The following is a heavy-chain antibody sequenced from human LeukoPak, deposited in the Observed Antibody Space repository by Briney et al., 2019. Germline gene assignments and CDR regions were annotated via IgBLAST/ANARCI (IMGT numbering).Heavy chain of an antibody. D-gene: IGHD5-12*01. CDR3: ARYGGYDWGYFDY. CDR1: GGSFSGYY. J-gene: IGHJ4*02. CDR2: INHSGST. Sequence: SETLSLTCAVYGGSFSGYYWSWIRQPPGKGLEWIGEINHSGSTNYNPSLKSRVTISVDTSKNQFSLKLSSVTAADTAVYYCARYGGYDWGYFDYWGQGTLVTVSS. V-gene: IGHV4-34*01.